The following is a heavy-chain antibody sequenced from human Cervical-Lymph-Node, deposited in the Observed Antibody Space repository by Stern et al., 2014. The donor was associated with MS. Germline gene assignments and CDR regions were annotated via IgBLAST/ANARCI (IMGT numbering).Heavy chain of an antibody. CDR1: GFTFSTYA. CDR3: ARGGRGVGLEY. D-gene: IGHD3-10*01. Sequence: VHLVESVGGVVQPGRSLSLSCVASGFTFSTYAMHWVRQAPGKGLEWVAFVSYDGTQRNSTDSVKARFTISRDNSKNTLYLHMNSLRDEDTAVYFCARGGRGVGLEYWGQGALVTVSS. V-gene: IGHV3-30-3*01. J-gene: IGHJ4*02. CDR2: VSYDGTQR.